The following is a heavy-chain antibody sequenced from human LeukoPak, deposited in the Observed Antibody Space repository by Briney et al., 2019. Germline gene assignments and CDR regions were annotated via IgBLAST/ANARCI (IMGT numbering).Heavy chain of an antibody. J-gene: IGHJ4*02. Sequence: GGSLRLSCAASGFAFSNHAMNWVRQAPGKGLEWVPAISGSSGDTFYVDSVKGRFTISRDNPKNTLYLQLNSLRAEDTAVYYCARDFTYYYDSGSSGPHYFDYWGQGTLVTVSS. CDR3: ARDFTYYYDSGSSGPHYFDY. V-gene: IGHV3-21*01. D-gene: IGHD3-10*01. CDR1: GFAFSNHA. CDR2: ISGSSGDT.